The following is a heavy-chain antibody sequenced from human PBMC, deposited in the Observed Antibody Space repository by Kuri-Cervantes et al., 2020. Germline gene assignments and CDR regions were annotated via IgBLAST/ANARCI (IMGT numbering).Heavy chain of an antibody. CDR3: AREHEGGSSGSPIEWFDP. CDR1: GGTFSSYA. D-gene: IGHD6-19*01. J-gene: IGHJ5*02. Sequence: ASVKVSCKASGGTFSSYAISWVRQAPGQGLEWMGWINPNSGGTNYAQKFQGRVTMTRDTSISTAYMELSRLRSDDTAVYYCAREHEGGSSGSPIEWFDPWGQGTLVTVSS. CDR2: INPNSGGT. V-gene: IGHV1-2*02.